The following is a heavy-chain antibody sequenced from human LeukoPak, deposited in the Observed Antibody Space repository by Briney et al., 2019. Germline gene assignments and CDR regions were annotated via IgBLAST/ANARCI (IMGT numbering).Heavy chain of an antibody. CDR2: TYYRSKWYN. CDR1: GDSVSINSAA. J-gene: IGHJ5*02. V-gene: IGHV6-1*01. CDR3: ARGAATAYHPINWLDP. Sequence: SQTLSLTCAISGDSVSINSAAWNWIRQSPSRGLEWLGRTYYRSKWYNDYAVSVKSRITINPDTSKNQFSLQLNSVTPEDTAVYYCARGAATAYHPINWLDPRGQGTLVTVSS. D-gene: IGHD1-14*01.